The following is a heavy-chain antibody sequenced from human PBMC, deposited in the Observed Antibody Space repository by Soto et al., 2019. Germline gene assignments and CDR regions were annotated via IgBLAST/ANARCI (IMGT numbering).Heavy chain of an antibody. D-gene: IGHD2-8*01. J-gene: IGHJ4*02. CDR1: GLTFSSFG. Sequence: PGGSLRLSXAASGLTFSSFGMHWVRQAPGKGLEWVALISYDGSNKYYADSVKGRFTISRDNSKNTLFLQMNSLRAEETAVYYCVKDRPRRGYCTNGVCYPGEFDYWGQGTLVTVSS. V-gene: IGHV3-30*18. CDR2: ISYDGSNK. CDR3: VKDRPRRGYCTNGVCYPGEFDY.